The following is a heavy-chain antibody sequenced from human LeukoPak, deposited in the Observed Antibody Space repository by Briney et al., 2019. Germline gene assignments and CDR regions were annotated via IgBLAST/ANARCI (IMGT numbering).Heavy chain of an antibody. CDR1: GFTFISYS. CDR2: ISSSSSYI. Sequence: PGGSLRLSCAASGFTFISYSMNWVRQAPGKGLEWVSSISSSSSYIYYADSVKGRFSTSRDNAKNTLYLQMTGLRAEDTGLYYCTRVVAGRAGLMDVWGRGTTVTVSS. V-gene: IGHV3-21*01. D-gene: IGHD2-21*01. CDR3: TRVVAGRAGLMDV. J-gene: IGHJ6*02.